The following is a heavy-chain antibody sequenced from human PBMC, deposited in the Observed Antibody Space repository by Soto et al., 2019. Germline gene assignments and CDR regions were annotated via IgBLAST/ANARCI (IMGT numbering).Heavy chain of an antibody. D-gene: IGHD3-3*01. CDR2: INAGNGNT. J-gene: IGHJ4*02. V-gene: IGHV1-3*01. CDR3: ARGSFWSGYLDY. CDR1: GYTFTSYA. Sequence: ASVKVSCKASGYTFTSYAMHWVRQAPGQRLEWMGWINAGNGNTKYSQKFQGRVTITRDTSASTAYMELSSLRSEDTAVYYCARGSFWSGYLDYWGQGTPVTVSS.